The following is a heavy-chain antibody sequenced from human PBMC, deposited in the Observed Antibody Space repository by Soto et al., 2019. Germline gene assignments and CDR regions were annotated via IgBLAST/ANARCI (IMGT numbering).Heavy chain of an antibody. CDR1: GDSVSRDNYY. Sequence: QVQLQESGPGLVKPSETLSLTCTVSGDSVSRDNYYKSWIRQPPGKGLEWIGYIYNSGSTNYNPSLTSRVIISVDTSKNQFSLKLRSVTAADTAVYYCARGMDNNKVGWWGQGTLVTVSS. CDR2: IYNSGST. J-gene: IGHJ4*02. D-gene: IGHD1-1*01. V-gene: IGHV4-61*01. CDR3: ARGMDNNKVGW.